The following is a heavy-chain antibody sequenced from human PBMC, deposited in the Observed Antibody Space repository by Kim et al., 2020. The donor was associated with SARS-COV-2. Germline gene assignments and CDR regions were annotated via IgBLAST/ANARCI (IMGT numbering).Heavy chain of an antibody. CDR3: AQSIAARHLNHYYYYGMDV. D-gene: IGHD6-6*01. CDR2: IIPIFGTA. CDR1: GGTFSSYA. V-gene: IGHV1-69*13. Sequence: SVKVSCKASGGTFSSYAISWVRQAPGQGLEWMGGIIPIFGTANYAQKFQGRVTITADESTSTAYMELSSLRSEDTAVYYCAQSIAARHLNHYYYYGMDVWGQGTTVTVSS. J-gene: IGHJ6*02.